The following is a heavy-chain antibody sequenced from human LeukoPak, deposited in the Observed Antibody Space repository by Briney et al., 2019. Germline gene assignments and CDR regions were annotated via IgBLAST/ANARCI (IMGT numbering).Heavy chain of an antibody. CDR2: IYYSGST. D-gene: IGHD5-24*01. CDR1: GGSISSSSYY. J-gene: IGHJ4*02. CDR3: ARQWWLQGGYFDY. V-gene: IGHV4-39*01. Sequence: TSETLSLTCTVSGGSISSSSYYWGWIRQPPGKGLEWIGSIYYSGSTYYNPSLKCRVTISVDTSKNQFSLKLSSVTAADTAVYYCARQWWLQGGYFDYWGQGTLVTVSS.